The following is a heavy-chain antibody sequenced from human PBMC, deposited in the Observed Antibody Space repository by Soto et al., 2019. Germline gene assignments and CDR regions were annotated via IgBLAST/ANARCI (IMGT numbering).Heavy chain of an antibody. D-gene: IGHD4-17*01. Sequence: QVQLQESGPGLVKPSETLSLTCTVSGGSISGYYWGWIRQPPGKGLEWIGYVYYNGNTNYNPSLKSGVTISVDRSKNQFSLKLSSVTAADTAVYYCARYGVRYTFDYWGQGTLVTVSS. J-gene: IGHJ4*02. CDR3: ARYGVRYTFDY. V-gene: IGHV4-59*08. CDR1: GGSISGYY. CDR2: VYYNGNT.